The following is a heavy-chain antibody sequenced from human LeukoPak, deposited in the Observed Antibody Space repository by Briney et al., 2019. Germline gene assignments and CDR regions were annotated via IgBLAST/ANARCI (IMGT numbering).Heavy chain of an antibody. CDR3: ASTNYDFWSGYPRYYYMDV. Sequence: ASVKVSCKASGGTFSSYAISWVRQAPGQGLEWMGGIIPIFGTANYAQKFQGRVTITADESTSTAYMELSSLRSEDTAVYYCASTNYDFWSGYPRYYYMDVWGKGTTVTVSS. CDR1: GGTFSSYA. J-gene: IGHJ6*03. D-gene: IGHD3-3*01. CDR2: IIPIFGTA. V-gene: IGHV1-69*13.